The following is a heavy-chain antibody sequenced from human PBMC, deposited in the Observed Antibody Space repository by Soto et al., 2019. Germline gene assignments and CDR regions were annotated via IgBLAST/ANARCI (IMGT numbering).Heavy chain of an antibody. Sequence: ASVKVSCKASGYTFTGYYLHWLRQAPGQGLEWMGWINPNNGDTNYAQNFQGRVTMTRDTSISTAYMELSGLRSDDTAVYYCARVHKYYYYTGSFHYWGQATLVTVSS. CDR3: ARVHKYYYYTGSFHY. D-gene: IGHD2-8*02. CDR2: INPNNGDT. V-gene: IGHV1-2*02. CDR1: GYTFTGYY. J-gene: IGHJ4*02.